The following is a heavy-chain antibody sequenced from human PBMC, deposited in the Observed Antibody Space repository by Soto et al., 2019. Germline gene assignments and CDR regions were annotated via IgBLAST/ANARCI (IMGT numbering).Heavy chain of an antibody. D-gene: IGHD3-3*01. CDR2: VSGNGGAT. J-gene: IGHJ6*02. Sequence: EVQLLESGGGLVQPGGSLRISCAASGLTFSANPMSWVRQAPGKGLEWVSSVSGNGGATYYADSVKGRFTISRDNSNHTVDPLLNCLRVEDTAVYYCWKGGWMGIFNYYVLDVWGQGTTVTVSS. CDR1: GLTFSANP. V-gene: IGHV3-23*01. CDR3: WKGGWMGIFNYYVLDV.